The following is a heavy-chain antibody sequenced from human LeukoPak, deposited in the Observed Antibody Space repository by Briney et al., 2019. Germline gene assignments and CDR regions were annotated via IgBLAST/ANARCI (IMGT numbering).Heavy chain of an antibody. J-gene: IGHJ4*02. CDR1: GFTFSSYA. CDR2: ISSTSSTI. CDR3: ARDLISGHYTFDY. V-gene: IGHV3-48*02. Sequence: GGSLRLSCAASGFTFSSYAMSWVRQAPGKGLEWVSYISSTSSTIYYADSVKGRFTVSRDNAKNSLYLQMNSLRDDDTAVYYCARDLISGHYTFDYWGQGTLVTVSS. D-gene: IGHD1-26*01.